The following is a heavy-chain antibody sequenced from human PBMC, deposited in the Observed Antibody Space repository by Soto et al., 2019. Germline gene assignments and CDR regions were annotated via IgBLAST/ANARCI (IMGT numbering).Heavy chain of an antibody. CDR1: GYTFSNYG. CDR2: ISGYNGLT. CDR3: ARDEGIRGLDS. D-gene: IGHD3-10*01. V-gene: IGHV1-18*04. J-gene: IGHJ4*02. Sequence: ASGKVSCKTSGYTFSNYGISWVRQAPGQGLEWMGWISGYNGLTAYAQNVQGRVTLTIDTPKRTIFIELTSLRSNDTAVYYCARDEGIRGLDSWGQGTLVTVSS.